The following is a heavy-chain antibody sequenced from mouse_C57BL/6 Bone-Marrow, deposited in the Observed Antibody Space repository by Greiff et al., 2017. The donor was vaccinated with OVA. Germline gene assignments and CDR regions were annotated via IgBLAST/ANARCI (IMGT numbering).Heavy chain of an antibody. CDR2: IDPSDSYT. CDR3: AILAGYPFAY. V-gene: IGHV1-69*01. D-gene: IGHD2-2*01. CDR1: GYTFTSYW. J-gene: IGHJ3*01. Sequence: QVQLQQPGAELVMPGASVKLSCKASGYTFTSYWMHWVKQRPGQGLEWIGEIDPSDSYTNYNQKFKGKSTLTVDKSSSTAYMQLSSLTSEDSAVFCCAILAGYPFAYWGQGTLVTVSA.